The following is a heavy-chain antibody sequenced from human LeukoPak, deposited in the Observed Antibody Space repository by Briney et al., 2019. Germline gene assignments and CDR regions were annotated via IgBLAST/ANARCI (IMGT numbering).Heavy chain of an antibody. D-gene: IGHD3-10*01. CDR1: GGSFSGYY. V-gene: IGHV4-34*01. CDR2: INHSGST. CDR3: ARGRGSYCDY. J-gene: IGHJ4*02. Sequence: SETLSLTCAVYGGSFSGYYWSWIRQPPGKGLEWIGEINHSGSTNYNPSLKSRVTISVDTSKNQFSLKLSPVTAADTAVYYCARGRGSYCDYWGQGTLVTVSS.